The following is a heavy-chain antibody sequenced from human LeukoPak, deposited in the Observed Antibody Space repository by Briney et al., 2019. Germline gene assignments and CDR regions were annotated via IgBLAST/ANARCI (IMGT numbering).Heavy chain of an antibody. Sequence: ASVKVSCKASGYTFTGYYVHWVRQAPGQGLEWMGRINPNSGDTNYAQKFQGRVTMTRDTSISTAYMELSRLRSDDTAVYYCARDTYGSGSYWTYFDYWGQGTLVTVSS. V-gene: IGHV1-2*06. D-gene: IGHD3-10*01. CDR2: INPNSGDT. CDR1: GYTFTGYY. J-gene: IGHJ4*02. CDR3: ARDTYGSGSYWTYFDY.